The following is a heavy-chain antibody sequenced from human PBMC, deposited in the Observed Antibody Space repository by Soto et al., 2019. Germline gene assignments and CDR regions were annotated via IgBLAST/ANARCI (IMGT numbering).Heavy chain of an antibody. D-gene: IGHD3-22*01. CDR3: AKDRGAYYYDSSGYYHT. V-gene: IGHV3-23*01. J-gene: IGHJ4*02. CDR2: ISGSGGST. Sequence: SLRLSCAASGFTFSSYAMSWVRQAPGKGLEWVSAISGSGGSTYYADSVKGRFTISRDNSKNTLYLQMNSLRAEDTAVYYCAKDRGAYYYDSSGYYHTWGQGTLVTVSS. CDR1: GFTFSSYA.